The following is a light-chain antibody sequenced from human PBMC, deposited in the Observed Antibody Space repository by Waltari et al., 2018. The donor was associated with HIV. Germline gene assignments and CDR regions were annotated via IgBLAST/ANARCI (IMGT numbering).Light chain of an antibody. CDR3: SSYTSSGPRYVL. V-gene: IGLV2-14*03. Sequence: QSALTQPASVSGSPGQSITISCTGTSGDVGGYNFVSWYQKHPGKAPKLIIYNVNSRPSGVSIRFSGSRSANTASLTISGLQVEDEADYFCSSYTSSGPRYVLFGGGTRLTVL. J-gene: IGLJ2*01. CDR1: SGDVGGYNF. CDR2: NVN.